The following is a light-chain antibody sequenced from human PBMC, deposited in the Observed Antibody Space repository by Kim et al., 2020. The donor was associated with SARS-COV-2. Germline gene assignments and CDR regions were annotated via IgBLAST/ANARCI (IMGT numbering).Light chain of an antibody. V-gene: IGKV1-33*01. CDR2: S. CDR3: QQCDGVPYT. J-gene: IGKJ2*01. Sequence: DIQMTQSPSSLSASVGDRVTMTCQASQDIANFLIWYQQKPGKAPTSSFETGVPSRFSGSGSGTHFTLTINNLQAEDVATYYCQQCDGVPYTFGQGTKLEI. CDR1: QDIANF.